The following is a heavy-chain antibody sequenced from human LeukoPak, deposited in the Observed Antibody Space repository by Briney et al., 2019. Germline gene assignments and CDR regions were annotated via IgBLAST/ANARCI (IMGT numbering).Heavy chain of an antibody. CDR2: IYPGDSDT. Sequence: GESLKISCKGSGYSFSTYWIGWVRQMPGKGLEWMGIIYPGDSDTRYSPSFQGQVTISADKSISTVYLQWSSLKASDTAMYYCARRCVKAYRSTRCYDAFDIWGQGTMVTVSS. CDR3: ARRCVKAYRSTRCYDAFDI. J-gene: IGHJ3*02. V-gene: IGHV5-51*01. CDR1: GYSFSTYW. D-gene: IGHD2-2*01.